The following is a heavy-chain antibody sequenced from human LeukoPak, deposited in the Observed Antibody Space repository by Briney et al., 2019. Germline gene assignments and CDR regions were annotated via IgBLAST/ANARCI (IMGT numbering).Heavy chain of an antibody. CDR3: ARDPKYYYDSSGYYSREDY. J-gene: IGHJ4*02. Sequence: PGGSLRLSCAASGFTFSSYSMNWVRQAPGKGLEWVSSISSSSYIYYADSVKGRFTISRDNAKNSLYLQMNSLRAEDTAVYYCARDPKYYYDSSGYYSREDYWGQGTLVTVSS. V-gene: IGHV3-21*01. D-gene: IGHD3-22*01. CDR2: ISSSSYI. CDR1: GFTFSSYS.